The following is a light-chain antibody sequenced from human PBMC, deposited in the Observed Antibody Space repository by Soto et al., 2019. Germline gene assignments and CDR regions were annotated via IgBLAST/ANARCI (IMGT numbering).Light chain of an antibody. CDR2: ATS. Sequence: EIVLTQSPGTLSLSPGERATLSCRASQSVSSSYLAWSQQKPGQAPRLLIYATSSRATGIPDRFSGSGSGTDFTLTISRLEPEDFAVYFCQQYGTSPPWTFGQGTKVEIK. CDR3: QQYGTSPPWT. J-gene: IGKJ1*01. V-gene: IGKV3-20*01. CDR1: QSVSSSY.